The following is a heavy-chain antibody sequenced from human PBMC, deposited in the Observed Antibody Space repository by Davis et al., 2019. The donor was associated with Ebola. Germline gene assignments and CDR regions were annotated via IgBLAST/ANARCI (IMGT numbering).Heavy chain of an antibody. CDR3: AKDTSNVWFDV. CDR2: LGTSADT. J-gene: IGHJ3*01. CDR1: GFSVSAKY. Sequence: GGSLRLSCVGSGFSVSAKYMSWVRQAPGQGLEWVSTLGTSADTYYADSVKGRFTISRDNYKNTLYLQMNSLRVEDTAIYYCAKDTSNVWFDVWGQGTLVTVSS. V-gene: IGHV3-53*01. D-gene: IGHD6-19*01.